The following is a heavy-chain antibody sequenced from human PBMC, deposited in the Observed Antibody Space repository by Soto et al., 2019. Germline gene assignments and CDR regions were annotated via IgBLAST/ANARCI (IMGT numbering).Heavy chain of an antibody. Sequence: GGSLRLSCAASGFTFSSYWMHWVRQAPGKGLVWVSRINSDGSSTSYADSVKGRFTISRDNAKNTLYLQMNSLRAEDTAVYYCARDRDDFWEAYGMDVWGQGTTVTVSS. J-gene: IGHJ6*02. CDR3: ARDRDDFWEAYGMDV. D-gene: IGHD3-3*01. CDR2: INSDGSST. V-gene: IGHV3-74*01. CDR1: GFTFSSYW.